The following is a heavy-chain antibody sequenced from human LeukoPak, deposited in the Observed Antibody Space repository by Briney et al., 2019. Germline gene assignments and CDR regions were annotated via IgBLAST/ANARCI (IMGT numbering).Heavy chain of an antibody. CDR1: GFTFSSYS. Sequence: GGSLRLSCAASGFTFSSYSMNWVRQAPGKGLEWVSYISSSSSTIYYADSVKGRFTISRDNAKNSLYLQMNSLRAEDTAVYYCASGSYSRPFDYWGQRTLVTVSS. CDR3: ASGSYSRPFDY. J-gene: IGHJ4*02. V-gene: IGHV3-48*01. D-gene: IGHD1-26*01. CDR2: ISSSSSTI.